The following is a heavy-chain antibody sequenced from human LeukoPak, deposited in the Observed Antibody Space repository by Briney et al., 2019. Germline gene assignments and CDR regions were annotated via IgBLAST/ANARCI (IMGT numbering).Heavy chain of an antibody. V-gene: IGHV1-46*01. CDR1: GYTFTSYY. D-gene: IGHD3-22*01. Sequence: ASVKVSCKASGYTFTSYYMHWVRQAPGQGLEWMGMINPSGGSTSYAQKFQGRVTMTRDTSTSTVYMELSSLRSEDTAVYYCARDQGEDLYDHSGYYPWGQGTQVTVSS. CDR3: ARDQGEDLYDHSGYYP. J-gene: IGHJ5*02. CDR2: INPSGGST.